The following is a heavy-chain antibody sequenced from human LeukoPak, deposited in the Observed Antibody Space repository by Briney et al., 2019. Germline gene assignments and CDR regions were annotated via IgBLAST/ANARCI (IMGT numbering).Heavy chain of an antibody. J-gene: IGHJ4*02. CDR2: IYYSGST. V-gene: IGHV4-59*08. CDR1: GGSISSYY. D-gene: IGHD4-17*01. Sequence: PSETLSLTCTVSGGSISSYYWSWIRQPPGKGLEWIGYIYYSGSTNYNPSLKSRVTISVDTSKNQFSLKLSSVTAADTAVYYCARRPAVNNTPYFDYWGQGTLVTVSS. CDR3: ARRPAVNNTPYFDY.